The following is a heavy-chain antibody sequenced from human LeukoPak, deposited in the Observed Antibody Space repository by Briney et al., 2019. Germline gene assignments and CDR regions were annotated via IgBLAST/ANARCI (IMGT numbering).Heavy chain of an antibody. CDR2: ISGSGGST. D-gene: IGHD6-19*01. Sequence: GGSLRLSCAASGFTFSSYAMSWVRQAPGKGLEWVSAISGSGGSTYYADSVKGRLTISRDNSKNTLYLQMNSLRAEDTAVYYCACYSSGWYRSGYDYWGQGTLVTVSS. CDR1: GFTFSSYA. CDR3: ACYSSGWYRSGYDY. V-gene: IGHV3-23*01. J-gene: IGHJ4*02.